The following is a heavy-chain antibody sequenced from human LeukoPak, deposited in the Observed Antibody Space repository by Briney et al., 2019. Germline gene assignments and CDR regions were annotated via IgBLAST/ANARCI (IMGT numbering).Heavy chain of an antibody. Sequence: ASVKVSCKASGYTFTSYDINWVRQATGQGLEWMGWMNPNSGNTGYAQKFQGRVTITRNTSISTAYMELSSLRSEDTAVYYCARRRRGYCSSTSCYLFDPWGQGTLVTVSS. CDR3: ARRRRGYCSSTSCYLFDP. J-gene: IGHJ5*02. CDR2: MNPNSGNT. V-gene: IGHV1-8*03. CDR1: GYTFTSYD. D-gene: IGHD2-2*01.